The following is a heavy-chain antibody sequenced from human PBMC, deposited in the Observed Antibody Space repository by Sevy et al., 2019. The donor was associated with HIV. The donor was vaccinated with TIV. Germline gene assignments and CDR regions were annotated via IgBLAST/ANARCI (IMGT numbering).Heavy chain of an antibody. V-gene: IGHV3-30-3*01. J-gene: IGHJ6*02. CDR3: ARDLRFLEMQYGMDV. Sequence: GGSLRLSCAASGFTFSSYAMHWVRQAPGKGLEWVAVISYDGSNKYYADSVKGRFTISRDNTKNTQYLQMNSLRAEDTAVYYCARDLRFLEMQYGMDVWGQGTTVTVSS. D-gene: IGHD3-3*01. CDR1: GFTFSSYA. CDR2: ISYDGSNK.